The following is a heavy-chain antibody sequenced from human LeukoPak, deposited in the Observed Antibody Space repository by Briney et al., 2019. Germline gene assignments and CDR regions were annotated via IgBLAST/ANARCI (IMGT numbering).Heavy chain of an antibody. CDR2: MNPNSGNT. V-gene: IGHV1-8*01. CDR3: AKGRRTALLWFGEEGWFDP. J-gene: IGHJ5*02. D-gene: IGHD3-10*01. CDR1: GYTFTSYD. Sequence: SXXVSCKASGYTFTSYDINWVRQATGQGLEWMGWMNPNSGNTGYAQKFQGRVTMTRNTSISTAYMELSSLRSEDTAVYYCAKGRRTALLWFGEEGWFDPWGQGTLVTVSS.